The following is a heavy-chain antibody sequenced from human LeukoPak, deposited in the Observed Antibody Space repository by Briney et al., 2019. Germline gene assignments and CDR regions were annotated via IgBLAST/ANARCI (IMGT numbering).Heavy chain of an antibody. CDR2: IYTSGSI. J-gene: IGHJ3*02. CDR3: ARAGAGFRGSGWYSDDAFDI. CDR1: GGSISSGTYY. V-gene: IGHV4-61*02. Sequence: SETLSLTCTVSGGSISSGTYYWSWIRQPAGKGLEWIGRIYTSGSINYNPSLKSRVTISVDTSKNQFSLKLSSVTAADTAVYYCARAGAGFRGSGWYSDDAFDIWGPGTMVTVSS. D-gene: IGHD6-19*01.